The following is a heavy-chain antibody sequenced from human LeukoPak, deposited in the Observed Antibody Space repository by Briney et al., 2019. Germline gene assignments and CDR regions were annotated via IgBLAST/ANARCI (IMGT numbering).Heavy chain of an antibody. D-gene: IGHD6-19*01. Sequence: GGSLRLSCAAAGFTFSNYAMYWVRQAPGKGLEWVSGIFGSGGSTHYADSVKGRFTISRDNSKNTVYLQMNSVRAEDTAVYYCAKTPTGYSSGRYPGWPVDYWGQGTLVTVSS. CDR2: IFGSGGST. CDR1: GFTFSNYA. J-gene: IGHJ4*02. CDR3: AKTPTGYSSGRYPGWPVDY. V-gene: IGHV3-23*01.